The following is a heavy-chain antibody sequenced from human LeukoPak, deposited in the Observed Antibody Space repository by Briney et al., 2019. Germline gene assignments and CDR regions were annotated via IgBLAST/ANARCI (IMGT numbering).Heavy chain of an antibody. CDR1: GFTFSSYS. D-gene: IGHD1-26*01. V-gene: IGHV3-30*02. Sequence: GGSLRLSCAASGFTFSSYSMNWVRQAPGKGLEGVAFIRYDGSNKYYADSVKGRFTISRDNSKNTLYLQMNSLRAEDTAVYYCAKDEPTWELFDYWSQGALVTVSS. CDR3: AKDEPTWELFDY. J-gene: IGHJ4*02. CDR2: IRYDGSNK.